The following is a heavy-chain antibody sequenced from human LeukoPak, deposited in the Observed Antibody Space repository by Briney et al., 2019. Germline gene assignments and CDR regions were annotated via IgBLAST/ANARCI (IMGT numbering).Heavy chain of an antibody. CDR3: AREVYSYGPFDY. Sequence: SETLSLTCTVSGGSISSGGYYWSWIRQHPGKGLEWIGYIYYSGSTYYNPSLKSRVTISVDTSKNQFSLKLSSVTAADTAVYYCAREVYSYGPFDYWGQGTLVTVSS. V-gene: IGHV4-31*03. J-gene: IGHJ4*02. D-gene: IGHD5-18*01. CDR2: IYYSGST. CDR1: GGSISSGGYY.